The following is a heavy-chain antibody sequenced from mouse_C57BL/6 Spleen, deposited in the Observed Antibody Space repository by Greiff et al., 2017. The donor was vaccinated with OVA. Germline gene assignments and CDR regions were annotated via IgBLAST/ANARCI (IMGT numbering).Heavy chain of an antibody. J-gene: IGHJ4*01. CDR2: IYPGSGST. CDR1: GYTFTSYW. CDR3: ARPRYYYGSSDYAMDY. Sequence: QVQLQQPGAELVKPGASVKMSCKASGYTFTSYWITWVKQRPGQGLEWIGDIYPGSGSTNYNEKFKSKATLTVDTSSSTAYMQLSSLTSEDSAVYYGARPRYYYGSSDYAMDYWGQGTSVTVSS. D-gene: IGHD1-1*01. V-gene: IGHV1-55*01.